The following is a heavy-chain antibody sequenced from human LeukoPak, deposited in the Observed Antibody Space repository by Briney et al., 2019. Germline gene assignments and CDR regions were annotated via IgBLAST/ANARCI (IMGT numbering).Heavy chain of an antibody. CDR3: ARAKTFTIFGVVSIDGFDY. V-gene: IGHV4-59*08. Sequence: PSETLSLTCTVSGGSISSYYWSWIRQPPGKGLEWIGYIYYSGSTNYNPSLKSRVTISVDTSKNQFSLKLSSVTAADTAVYYCARAKTFTIFGVVSIDGFDYWGQGTLVTVSS. CDR1: GGSISSYY. J-gene: IGHJ4*02. CDR2: IYYSGST. D-gene: IGHD3-3*01.